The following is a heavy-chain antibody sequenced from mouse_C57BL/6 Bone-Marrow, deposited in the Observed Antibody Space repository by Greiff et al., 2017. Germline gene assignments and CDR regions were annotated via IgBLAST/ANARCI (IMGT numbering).Heavy chain of an antibody. D-gene: IGHD4-1*01. V-gene: IGHV1-50*01. CDR3: ASNWDRYFDV. CDR2: IDPSDSYT. Sequence: VKLQQPGAELVKPGASVKLSCKASGYTFTSYWMQWVKQRPGQGLEWIGEIDPSDSYTNYNQKLKGKATLTVDTSSSAAYMQLSSLTSEDSAVYYCASNWDRYFDVWGTGTTVTVSS. J-gene: IGHJ1*03. CDR1: GYTFTSYW.